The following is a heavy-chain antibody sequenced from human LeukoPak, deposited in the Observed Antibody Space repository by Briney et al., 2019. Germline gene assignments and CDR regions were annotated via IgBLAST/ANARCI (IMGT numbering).Heavy chain of an antibody. J-gene: IGHJ3*02. D-gene: IGHD3-10*01. CDR1: GGSISSNNW. CDR3: ATPRESYYGSGSYPPAFDI. CDR2: IYHSGST. V-gene: IGHV4-4*02. Sequence: PSETLSLTCAVSGGSISSNNWWSWVRQPPGKGREWIGEIYHSGSTNFNPSLKSRVTISVDKSKNQFSLKLNSVTAADTAVYYCATPRESYYGSGSYPPAFDIWGQGTMVTVSS.